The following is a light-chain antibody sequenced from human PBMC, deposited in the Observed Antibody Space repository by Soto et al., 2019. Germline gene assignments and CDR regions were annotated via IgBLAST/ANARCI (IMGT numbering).Light chain of an antibody. J-gene: IGKJ4*01. CDR2: HAS. CDR3: HQYALSPLT. Sequence: EIVLTQSPGTLSLSPGERATLSCRASQSVGKNYLGWYQQKPGQPPRLLVFHASIRATGIPDRFSGGGSGTDFTLIISRLEAEDFAVYYCHQYALSPLTFGGGTKVEIK. V-gene: IGKV3-20*01. CDR1: QSVGKNY.